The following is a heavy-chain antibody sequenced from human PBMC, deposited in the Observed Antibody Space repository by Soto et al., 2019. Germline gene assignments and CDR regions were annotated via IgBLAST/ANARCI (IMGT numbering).Heavy chain of an antibody. Sequence: PGGSLRLSCAASGFTVSSNYMSWVRQAPGKGLEWVSVIYSGGSTYYADSVKGRFTISRDNSKNTLYLQMNSLRAEDTAVYYRARDTAMVTTRGYYYYYGMDVWGQGTTVTVSS. D-gene: IGHD5-18*01. CDR1: GFTVSSNY. CDR2: IYSGGST. CDR3: ARDTAMVTTRGYYYYYGMDV. V-gene: IGHV3-53*01. J-gene: IGHJ6*02.